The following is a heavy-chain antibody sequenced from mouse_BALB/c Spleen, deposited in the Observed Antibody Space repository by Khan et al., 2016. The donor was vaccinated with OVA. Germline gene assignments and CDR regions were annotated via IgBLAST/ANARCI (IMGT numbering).Heavy chain of an antibody. V-gene: IGHV1S81*02. J-gene: IGHJ3*01. CDR1: GYTFSSYW. Sequence: QVQLQQPGAELVKPGASVQLSCKASGYTFSSYWMLWVKQRPGQGLEWIGEINPCNGRTNYNEKFKNKASLTVDKSSSTAYMQLSSLTSEDSAVYYCSRSTMITTEFVYWGQGTLVTVSA. CDR3: SRSTMITTEFVY. D-gene: IGHD2-4*01. CDR2: INPCNGRT.